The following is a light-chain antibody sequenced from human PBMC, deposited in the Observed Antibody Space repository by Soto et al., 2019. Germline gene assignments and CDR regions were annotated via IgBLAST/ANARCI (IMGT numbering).Light chain of an antibody. CDR3: ATWDDSLNVWI. J-gene: IGLJ2*01. Sequence: QSVLTQPPSVSGSPGQSVTISCTGTSTDFVSYNRVSWYQQPPGTAPKLIIYEASNRPSGVPDRFSGSKSGNTASLTISGLQAADEADYYCATWDDSLNVWIFGGGTKLTVL. CDR1: STDFVSYNR. V-gene: IGLV2-18*01. CDR2: EAS.